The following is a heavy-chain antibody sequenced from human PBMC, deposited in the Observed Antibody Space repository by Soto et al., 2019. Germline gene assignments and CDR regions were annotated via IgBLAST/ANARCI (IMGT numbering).Heavy chain of an antibody. D-gene: IGHD2-21*01. CDR2: ISSRSDSI. CDR1: GFIFTSYS. J-gene: IGHJ1*01. Sequence: PGGSLRLSCAASGFIFTSYSMVWVRQAPGKGLEWVSSISSRSDSIYYADSVKGRFTISRDNAQNSLYLQMTSLTSEDTAVYYCARDRIADRFVKSSQHWGAGPLVTVSS. V-gene: IGHV3-21*01. CDR3: ARDRIADRFVKSSQH.